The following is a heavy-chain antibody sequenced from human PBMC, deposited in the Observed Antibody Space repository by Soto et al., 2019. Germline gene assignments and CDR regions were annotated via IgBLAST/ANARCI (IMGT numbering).Heavy chain of an antibody. J-gene: IGHJ6*02. V-gene: IGHV1-18*01. Sequence: QVQRVQSGAEVKKPGASVKVSCKASGYTFTSYGISWVRQAPGQGLEWMGWISAYNGNTNYAQKLQGRVTMTTDTSTSTAYTELRSLRSDDTAVYYCATPYHSTVTTWDYYYYGMDVWGQGTTVTVSS. CDR1: GYTFTSYG. CDR3: ATPYHSTVTTWDYYYYGMDV. CDR2: ISAYNGNT. D-gene: IGHD4-17*01.